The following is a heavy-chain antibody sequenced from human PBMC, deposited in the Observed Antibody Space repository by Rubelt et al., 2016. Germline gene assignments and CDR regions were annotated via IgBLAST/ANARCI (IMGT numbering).Heavy chain of an antibody. CDR2: INHSGST. D-gene: IGHD4-23*01. V-gene: IGHV4-39*07. CDR1: GGSLGSSSFF. Sequence: QLQLQESGPGLVTPSASLSLTCTVSGGSLGSSSFFWGWVRQPPGTGLAWIGKINHSGSTNYDPSLKSRVTLSVDTSKNQVTLMRGSVTAADTAVDYCARGRWDNWFDPWGQGTLVTVSS. J-gene: IGHJ5*02. CDR3: ARGRWDNWFDP.